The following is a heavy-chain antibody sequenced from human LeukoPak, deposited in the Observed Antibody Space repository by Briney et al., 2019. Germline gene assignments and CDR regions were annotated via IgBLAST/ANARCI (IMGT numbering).Heavy chain of an antibody. D-gene: IGHD2-2*01. J-gene: IGHJ4*02. CDR1: GFTFSSYW. V-gene: IGHV3-7*01. CDR2: INQDGSEK. CDR3: ARGTIGAPDTDY. Sequence: GGSLRLSCAASGFTFSSYWMTWVRQVPGKGLEWVANINQDGSEKNYVDSVKGRFTISRDNAKNSLYLQMNSLRAEDTAVYYCARGTIGAPDTDYWGQGTLVTVSS.